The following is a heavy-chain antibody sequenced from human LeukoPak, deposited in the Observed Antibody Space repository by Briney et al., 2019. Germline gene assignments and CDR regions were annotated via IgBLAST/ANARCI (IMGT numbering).Heavy chain of an antibody. J-gene: IGHJ4*02. CDR1: GGSFSGYY. D-gene: IGHD1-26*01. CDR2: INHSGST. CDR3: ARGGARSGSYYRGRGYFDY. V-gene: IGHV4-34*01. Sequence: PSETLSLTCAVYGGSFSGYYWSWIRQPPGKGLEWIGEINHSGSTNYNPSLKSRVTISVDTSKNQFSLKLSSVTAADTALYYFARGGARSGSYYRGRGYFDYWGQGTLVTVSS.